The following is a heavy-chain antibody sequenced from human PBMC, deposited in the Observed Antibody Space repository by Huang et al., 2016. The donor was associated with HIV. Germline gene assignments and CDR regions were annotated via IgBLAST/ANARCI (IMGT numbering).Heavy chain of an antibody. J-gene: IGHJ4*02. CDR1: GFTFGNYG. V-gene: IGHV3-49*05. Sequence: EVQFVESGGGLVKPGRSLRLSCTASGFTFGNYGMSWFRQAPGKGLEWVGFIRSKEYSENTEYATYVKCRFTISRDDAKSIAYLQMNSLKPEDTAVYYCTRDSVYPNYYDGSGFYFDYWGQGTLVTVSS. D-gene: IGHD3-22*01. CDR3: TRDSVYPNYYDGSGFYFDY. CDR2: IRSKEYSENT.